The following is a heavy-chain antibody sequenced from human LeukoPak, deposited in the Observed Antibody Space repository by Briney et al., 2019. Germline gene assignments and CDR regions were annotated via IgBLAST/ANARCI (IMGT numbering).Heavy chain of an antibody. CDR1: GYTLTDYY. J-gene: IGHJ4*02. V-gene: IGHV1-2*02. D-gene: IGHD3-10*01. CDR3: ARVRSIYRVYGSGSYTFDY. Sequence: ASVKVSCKASGYTLTDYYIHWVRQAPGQGLEWMGWINPNSGGTNYAQKFQGRVTMTRDTSISTAYMELSRLRSDDTAVYYCARVRSIYRVYGSGSYTFDYWGQGTLVTVSS. CDR2: INPNSGGT.